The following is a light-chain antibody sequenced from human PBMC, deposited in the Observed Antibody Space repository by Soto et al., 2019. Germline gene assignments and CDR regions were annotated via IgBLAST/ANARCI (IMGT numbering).Light chain of an antibody. Sequence: QSALTQPASVSGSPGQSLTISCTGTSSDVGGYNFVSWYQHHPDKVPKLMIYDVITRPSGVSYRFSGSKSDNTASLTISGLQAEDEADYYCSSYTSSSTPVVFGGGTKLTVL. CDR3: SSYTSSSTPVV. CDR1: SSDVGGYNF. CDR2: DVI. J-gene: IGLJ2*01. V-gene: IGLV2-14*03.